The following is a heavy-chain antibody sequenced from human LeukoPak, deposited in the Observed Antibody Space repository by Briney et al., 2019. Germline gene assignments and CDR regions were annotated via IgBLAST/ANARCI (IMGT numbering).Heavy chain of an antibody. CDR3: ARGRGHYDFWSGYYASKYFDY. D-gene: IGHD3-3*01. J-gene: IGHJ4*02. CDR1: GGSFSGYY. V-gene: IGHV4-34*01. Sequence: PSETLSLTCAVYGGSFSGYYWSWIRQPPGKGLEWIGEINHSGSTNYNPSLKSRVTISVDTSKNQFSLKLSSVTAADTAVYYCARGRGHYDFWSGYYASKYFDYWGQGTLVTVSS. CDR2: INHSGST.